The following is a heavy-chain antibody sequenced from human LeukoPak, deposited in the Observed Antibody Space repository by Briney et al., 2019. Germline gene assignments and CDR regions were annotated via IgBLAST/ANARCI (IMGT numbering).Heavy chain of an antibody. CDR1: GGTFSSYA. CDR2: ISGSGGST. V-gene: IGHV3-23*01. D-gene: IGHD3-16*01. J-gene: IGHJ4*02. Sequence: SCKASGGTFSSYAISWVRQAPGKGLEWVSAISGSGGSTYYADSVKGRFTISRDNSKNTLYLQMNSLRAEDTAVYYCAKLGRSDKSKFDYWGQGTLVTVSS. CDR3: AKLGRSDKSKFDY.